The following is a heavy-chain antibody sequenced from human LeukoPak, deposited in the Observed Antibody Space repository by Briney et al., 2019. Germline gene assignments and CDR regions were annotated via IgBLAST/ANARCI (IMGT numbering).Heavy chain of an antibody. D-gene: IGHD3-10*01. CDR1: GFIFSNFN. Sequence: PGGSLRLSCAASGFIFSNFNMHWVRQAPGKGLEWLAFILFNGTNIDYADSVKGRFIISRDNSKNALYLQMKTLRSEDSGVYYCARQKLSGTYLPDQWGQGILVTVSS. V-gene: IGHV3-30*02. CDR2: ILFNGTNI. CDR3: ARQKLSGTYLPDQ. J-gene: IGHJ4*02.